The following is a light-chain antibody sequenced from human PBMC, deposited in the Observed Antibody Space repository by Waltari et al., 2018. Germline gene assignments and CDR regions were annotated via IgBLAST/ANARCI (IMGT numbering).Light chain of an antibody. CDR1: QSISSW. Sequence: DIQMTQSPSTLSASVGDRVTITCRASQSISSWLAWYQQKPGKAPKLLIYKASSLESDVPSRFNGSGSRTEFTLTISSLQPDDFATYYCQQYNSYSRTFGQGTKLEIK. CDR3: QQYNSYSRT. J-gene: IGKJ2*01. V-gene: IGKV1-5*03. CDR2: KAS.